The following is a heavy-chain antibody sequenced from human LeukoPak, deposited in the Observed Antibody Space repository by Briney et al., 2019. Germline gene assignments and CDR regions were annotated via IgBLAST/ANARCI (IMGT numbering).Heavy chain of an antibody. CDR3: ARVHYYGSGSSTPPDY. CDR1: GFTFSSYG. Sequence: GGSLRLSCAASGFTFSSYGMHWVRQAPGKGLEWVAFIRYDGSNKYYADSVKGRFTISRDNSKNTLYLQMNSLRTEDTAVYYCARVHYYGSGSSTPPDYWGQGTLVTVSS. J-gene: IGHJ4*02. CDR2: IRYDGSNK. D-gene: IGHD3-10*01. V-gene: IGHV3-30*02.